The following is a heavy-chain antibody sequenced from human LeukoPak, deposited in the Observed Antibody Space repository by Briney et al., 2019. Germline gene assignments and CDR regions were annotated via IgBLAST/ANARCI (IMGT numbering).Heavy chain of an antibody. Sequence: GGSLRLSCAASGFTFSDFYMSWIRQAPGRGLEYISYISGTSSDTNYADSVKGRFTISRDNAKNSLYLQMDSLRAEDTAVYYCARTAREPDVRGQGTTVTVSS. CDR3: ARTAREPDV. V-gene: IGHV3-11*03. CDR2: ISGTSSDT. J-gene: IGHJ6*02. D-gene: IGHD2-21*02. CDR1: GFTFSDFY.